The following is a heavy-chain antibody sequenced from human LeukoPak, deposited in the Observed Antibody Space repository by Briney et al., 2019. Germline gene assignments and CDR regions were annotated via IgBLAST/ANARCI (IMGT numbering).Heavy chain of an antibody. Sequence: GSLRLSCAASGFTLSSYAMSWVRQDPGKGLEWIGYISYSGSTNYKPSLKSRVTISEDTSKNQFSLRLSSVTAADTAVYYCARGDGSGLFDHWGQGTMVTVSS. CDR2: ISYSGST. J-gene: IGHJ4*02. D-gene: IGHD3-10*01. CDR3: ARGDGSGLFDH. CDR1: GFTLSSYA. V-gene: IGHV4-59*08.